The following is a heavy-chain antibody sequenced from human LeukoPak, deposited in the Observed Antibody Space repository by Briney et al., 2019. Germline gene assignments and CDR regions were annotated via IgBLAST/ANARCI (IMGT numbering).Heavy chain of an antibody. Sequence: SETLSLTCTVSGYSISSGYYWGWIRQPPGKGLEWIGSIYHSGSTYYNPSLKSRVTISVDTSKNQFSLKLSSVTAADTAVYYCARDQAYYYDSSGYYTYFDYWGQGTLVTVSS. V-gene: IGHV4-38-2*02. CDR1: GYSISSGYY. D-gene: IGHD3-22*01. J-gene: IGHJ4*02. CDR2: IYHSGST. CDR3: ARDQAYYYDSSGYYTYFDY.